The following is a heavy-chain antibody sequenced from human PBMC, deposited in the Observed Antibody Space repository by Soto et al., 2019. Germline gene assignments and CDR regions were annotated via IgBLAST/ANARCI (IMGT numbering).Heavy chain of an antibody. V-gene: IGHV1-3*01. D-gene: IGHD2-15*01. J-gene: IGHJ5*02. Sequence: ASVKVSCKASGYTFTSYAMHWVRQAPGQRLEWMGWINAGNGNTKYSQKFQGRVTITRDTSASTAYMELSSLRSEDTAVYYCARALLGDNWFDPWGQGTLVTVSS. CDR3: ARALLGDNWFDP. CDR1: GYTFTSYA. CDR2: INAGNGNT.